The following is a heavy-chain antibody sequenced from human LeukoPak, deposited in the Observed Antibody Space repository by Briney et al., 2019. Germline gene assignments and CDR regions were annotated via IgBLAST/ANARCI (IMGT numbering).Heavy chain of an antibody. D-gene: IGHD6-6*01. CDR2: IYSGGST. Sequence: GGSLRLSCAASGFTVSSNYMSWVRQAPGKGLEWVSVIYSGGSTYYADSVKGRFTISRDNSKNTLYLQMNSLSAEDTAVYYCAILAARARGRDYWGQGTLVTVSS. J-gene: IGHJ4*02. CDR3: AILAARARGRDY. CDR1: GFTVSSNY. V-gene: IGHV3-53*01.